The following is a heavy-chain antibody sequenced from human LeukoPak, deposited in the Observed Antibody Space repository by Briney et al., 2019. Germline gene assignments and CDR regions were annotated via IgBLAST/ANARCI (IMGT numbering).Heavy chain of an antibody. CDR1: GGSISSYY. V-gene: IGHV4-59*08. CDR3: ARQGGYNSPLAY. CDR2: IYYSGST. D-gene: IGHD5-24*01. J-gene: IGHJ4*02. Sequence: SETLSLTCTVSGGSISSYYWSWIRQPPGKGLEWIGYIYYSGSTNYNPSLKSRVTISVDTSENQFSLKLSSVTAADTAVYYCARQGGYNSPLAYWGQGTLVAVSS.